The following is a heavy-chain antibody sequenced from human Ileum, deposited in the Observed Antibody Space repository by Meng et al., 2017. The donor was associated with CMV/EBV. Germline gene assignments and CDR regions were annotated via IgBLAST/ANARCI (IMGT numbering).Heavy chain of an antibody. CDR2: MYSSGST. V-gene: IGHV3-66*01. Sequence: ERHVVQSVWGSVQAGGSLRLSCAASGFTVSGNSMNWVRQAPGKGLEWVSLMYSSGSTKYADSVKGRFTISRDNSKNTLYLQMNSLRVEDTAVYYCAGDGGFSDPWGQGTLVTVSS. CDR3: AGDGGFSDP. D-gene: IGHD3-16*01. CDR1: GFTVSGNS. J-gene: IGHJ5*02.